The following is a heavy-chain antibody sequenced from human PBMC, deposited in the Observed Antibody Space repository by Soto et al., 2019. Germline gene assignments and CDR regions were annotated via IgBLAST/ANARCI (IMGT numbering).Heavy chain of an antibody. V-gene: IGHV1-8*01. CDR1: GYTFTIYD. J-gene: IGHJ6*04. Sequence: ASVKVSCKASGYTFTIYDINWVRQATGQGLEWMGWMNPNSGNTGYAQKFQGRVTMTRNTSISTAYMELSSLRSEDTAVYYCARVELGYCSGGSCYFAPLDVWGKGTTVTVSS. CDR3: ARVELGYCSGGSCYFAPLDV. D-gene: IGHD2-15*01. CDR2: MNPNSGNT.